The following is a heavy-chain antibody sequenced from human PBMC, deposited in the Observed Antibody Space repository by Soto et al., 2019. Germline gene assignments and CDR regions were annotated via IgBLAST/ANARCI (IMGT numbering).Heavy chain of an antibody. CDR2: IWADGSKI. Sequence: QVQLVESGGGVVQPGGSLTLSCAASGFTFRTYAMHWVRQAPGKGLEWVAYIWADGSKIVYADSVKGRFSISRDNSQNRFSLHMNSRRAEYTNIYLCAGDPVASGFALKIWGLGTMVTVSP. CDR3: AGDPVASGFALKI. J-gene: IGHJ3*02. CDR1: GFTFRTYA. D-gene: IGHD3-16*01. V-gene: IGHV3-33*01.